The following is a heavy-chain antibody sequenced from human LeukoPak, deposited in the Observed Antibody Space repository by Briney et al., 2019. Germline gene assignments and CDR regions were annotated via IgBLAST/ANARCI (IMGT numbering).Heavy chain of an antibody. CDR3: AKDQTLVPPAAIN. CDR1: GFTFSSYA. V-gene: IGHV3-23*01. D-gene: IGHD2-2*01. J-gene: IGHJ4*02. CDR2: ISGSGGST. Sequence: GGSLRRSCAASGFTFSSYAMSWVRQAPGKGLEWGSAISGSGGSTYYADSVKGRFTISRDNTKNTLYLQMNSLRAEDTAVYYCAKDQTLVPPAAINWGQGTLVTVSS.